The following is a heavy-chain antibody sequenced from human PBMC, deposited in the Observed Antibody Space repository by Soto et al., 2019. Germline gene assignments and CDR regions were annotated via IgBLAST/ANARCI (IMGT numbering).Heavy chain of an antibody. J-gene: IGHJ4*02. V-gene: IGHV1-69*01. Sequence: VQLVQSGAEVKKPGSSVKVSCKASGGIFSTYAISWLRQAPGQGLEWMGGIIPIFGTPNYAQRFQGRVTSTADESTSTAYMELSRLRSEDTAVYYCARDRDDYGSGNYYNRIDFWGQGTLVTVYS. CDR2: IIPIFGTP. CDR3: ARDRDDYGSGNYYNRIDF. CDR1: GGIFSTYA. D-gene: IGHD3-10*01.